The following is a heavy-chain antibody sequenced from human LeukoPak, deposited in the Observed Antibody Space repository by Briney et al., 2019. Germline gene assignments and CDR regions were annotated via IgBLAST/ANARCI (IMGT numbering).Heavy chain of an antibody. CDR1: GTSITPYS. Sequence: SETLSLTCSVSGTSITPYSWSWIRQPPGRGLEWIGYFYTSGNTHQNPSLKSRVTMSIDASKNQFSLRLSSMTTADTAVYYCARHRAEMATITDDTFDMWGQGTMVTVSS. CDR2: FYTSGNT. V-gene: IGHV4-4*09. CDR3: ARHRAEMATITDDTFDM. J-gene: IGHJ3*02. D-gene: IGHD5-24*01.